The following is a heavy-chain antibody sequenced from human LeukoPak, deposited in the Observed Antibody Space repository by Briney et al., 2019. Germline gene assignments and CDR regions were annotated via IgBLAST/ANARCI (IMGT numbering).Heavy chain of an antibody. J-gene: IGHJ5*02. CDR1: GYTFTSYG. D-gene: IGHD3-3*01. V-gene: IGHV1-18*01. CDR2: ISAYNGNT. Sequence: ASVKVSCKASGYTFTSYGISWVRQAPGQGLEWMGWISAYNGNTNYAQKLQGRVTMTTDTSTSTAYMELRSLRSDDTAVYYCARDARKPYDFWNGYWDFDPWGQGTLVTVSS. CDR3: ARDARKPYDFWNGYWDFDP.